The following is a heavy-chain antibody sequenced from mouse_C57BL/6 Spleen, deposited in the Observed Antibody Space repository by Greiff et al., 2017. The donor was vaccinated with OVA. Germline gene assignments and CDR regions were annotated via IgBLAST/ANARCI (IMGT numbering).Heavy chain of an antibody. CDR1: GYTFTSYW. J-gene: IGHJ1*03. V-gene: IGHV1-69*01. CDR3: ARSGATVVANPHWYFDV. CDR2: IDPSDSYT. D-gene: IGHD1-1*01. Sequence: VKLQQPGAELVMPGASVKLSCKASGYTFTSYWMHWVKQRPGQGLEWIGEIDPSDSYTNYNQKFKGKSTLTVDKSSSTAYLQLSSLPSEDSALYYCARSGATVVANPHWYFDVWGTGTTVTVSS.